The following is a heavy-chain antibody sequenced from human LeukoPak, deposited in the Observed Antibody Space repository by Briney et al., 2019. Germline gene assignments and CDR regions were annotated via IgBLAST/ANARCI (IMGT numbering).Heavy chain of an antibody. CDR3: ARSELLLFGGVNSGFDY. Sequence: SETLSLTCPVSGGSISSSGYYWSWIRQTPGKGLEWIGIVYSSGSTNYTPSLKSRVTISIDTSRTQFSLKLSAVTAADTAVYYCARSELLLFGGVNSGFDYWGQGTLVTVSS. J-gene: IGHJ4*02. CDR1: GGSISSSGYY. D-gene: IGHD3-10*01. V-gene: IGHV4-39*07. CDR2: VYSSGST.